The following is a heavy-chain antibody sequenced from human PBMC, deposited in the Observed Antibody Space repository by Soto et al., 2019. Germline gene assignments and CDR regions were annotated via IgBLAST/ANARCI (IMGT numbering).Heavy chain of an antibody. CDR2: ISYDGSNK. CDR3: AKVWGYKVAGCMDV. D-gene: IGHD6-19*01. CDR1: GFTFSSYG. Sequence: PGGSLRLSCAASGFTFSSYGMHWVRQAPGKGLEWVAVISYDGSNKYYADSVKGRFTISRDNSKNTLCLQMNSLRAEDTAVYYCAKVWGYKVAGCMDVWGQGTTVTVSS. V-gene: IGHV3-30*18. J-gene: IGHJ6*02.